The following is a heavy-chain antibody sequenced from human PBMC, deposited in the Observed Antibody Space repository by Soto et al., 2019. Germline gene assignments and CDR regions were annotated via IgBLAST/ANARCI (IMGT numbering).Heavy chain of an antibody. Sequence: EVQLVESGGGLVQPGGSLRLSCAASGFRLTNYWMQWVRQAPGKGLEWVASINEHGREMYYVDSVRGRFTISRDIAENSLYLQMNSLRAEDTAMYYCARDDADYVGQGTLVTVSS. CDR3: ARDDADY. V-gene: IGHV3-7*03. J-gene: IGHJ4*02. CDR2: INEHGREM. CDR1: GFRLTNYW.